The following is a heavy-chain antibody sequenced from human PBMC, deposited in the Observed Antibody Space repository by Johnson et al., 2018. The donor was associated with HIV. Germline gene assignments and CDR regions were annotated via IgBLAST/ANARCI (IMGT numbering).Heavy chain of an antibody. Sequence: VQLVESGGGVVRPGGSLRLSCAASGFTFDDYGMSWVRQAPGKWLEWVSYISSSGSTIYYADSVKGRFTISRDNAKNSLYLQMNSLRADDTAVYYCANVYYNILTGYYYDAFDIWGQGTMVTVSS. D-gene: IGHD3-9*01. CDR2: ISSSGSTI. CDR3: ANVYYNILTGYYYDAFDI. V-gene: IGHV3-48*04. CDR1: GFTFDDYG. J-gene: IGHJ3*02.